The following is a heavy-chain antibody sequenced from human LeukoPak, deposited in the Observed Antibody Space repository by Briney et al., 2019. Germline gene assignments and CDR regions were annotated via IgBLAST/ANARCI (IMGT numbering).Heavy chain of an antibody. Sequence: GGSLRLSCAASGFTFSSFWTRWVRQAPGKGLELVANIKQDGSEKYYVDSVQGRFTISRDNAKNSLYLQMNSLRVEDTAVYYCARRIVGPSSGGDYWGQGTPVTVSS. CDR1: GFTFSSFW. D-gene: IGHD1-26*01. V-gene: IGHV3-7*01. J-gene: IGHJ4*02. CDR3: ARRIVGPSSGGDY. CDR2: IKQDGSEK.